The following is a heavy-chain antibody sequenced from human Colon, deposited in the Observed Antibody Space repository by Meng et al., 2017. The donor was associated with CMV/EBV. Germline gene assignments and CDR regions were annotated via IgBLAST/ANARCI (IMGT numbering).Heavy chain of an antibody. CDR3: ARGEGMGYDSSGTIDY. D-gene: IGHD3-22*01. CDR1: GGSISSSSYY. Sequence: SETLSLTCTVSGGSISSSSYYWGWLRQPPGKGLEWIGSIYYSGSTYYNPSLKSRVTISVDTSKNQFSLKLSSVTAADTAVYYCARGEGMGYDSSGTIDYWGQGTLVTVSS. J-gene: IGHJ4*02. CDR2: IYYSGST. V-gene: IGHV4-39*07.